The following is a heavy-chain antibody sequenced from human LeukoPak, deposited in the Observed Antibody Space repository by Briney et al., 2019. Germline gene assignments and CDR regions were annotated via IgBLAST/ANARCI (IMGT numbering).Heavy chain of an antibody. CDR2: ISDSGGRT. J-gene: IGHJ4*02. D-gene: IGHD3-22*01. V-gene: IGHV3-23*01. CDR3: AERGVVIRVILVGFHKEANYFDS. CDR1: GITLSNYG. Sequence: GGSLRLSCAVSGITLSNYGMSWVRQAPGKGLEWVAGISDSGGRTNYADSVKGRFTISRDNPKNTLYLQMNSLRAEDTAVYFCAERGVVIRVILVGFHKEANYFDSWGQGALVTVSS.